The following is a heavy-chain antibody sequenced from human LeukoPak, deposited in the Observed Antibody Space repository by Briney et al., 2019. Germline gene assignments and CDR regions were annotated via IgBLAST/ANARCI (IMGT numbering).Heavy chain of an antibody. CDR1: GFTFSSYW. V-gene: IGHV3-74*01. D-gene: IGHD3-10*01. CDR3: ARNLDYGLTSLNY. CDR2: INSDGSTT. J-gene: IGHJ4*02. Sequence: PGGSLRLSCAASGFTFSSYWMHWVRQAPGKGRVWVSRINSDGSTTTYADSVKGRFTISRDNAKNTLYLQMNTLRAEDTAVYYCARNLDYGLTSLNYWGQGTLVTVSS.